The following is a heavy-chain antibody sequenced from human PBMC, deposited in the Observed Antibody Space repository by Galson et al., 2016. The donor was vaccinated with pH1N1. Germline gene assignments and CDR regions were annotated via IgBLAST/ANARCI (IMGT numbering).Heavy chain of an antibody. Sequence: SETLSLTCTVSGGSITSHYWTWIRQPPGKGLEWIGYIYYSGTTNYNPSLKSRVTISIDTSKAQVSRKLSSMTAADTAVYYCARVQRPGGVGAPFDLWGRGSRVTVSS. CDR1: GGSITSHY. J-gene: IGHJ2*01. CDR3: ARVQRPGGVGAPFDL. CDR2: IYYSGTT. V-gene: IGHV4-59*11. D-gene: IGHD3-10*01.